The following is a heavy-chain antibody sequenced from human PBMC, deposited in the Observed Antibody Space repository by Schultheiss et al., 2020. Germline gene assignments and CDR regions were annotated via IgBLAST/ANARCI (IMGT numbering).Heavy chain of an antibody. Sequence: SETLSLTCTVSGGSISSYYWSWIRQPPGKGLEWIGYIYYSGSTNYNPSLKSRVTISVDTSKNQFSLKLSSVTAADTAVYYCARDHGYSSSPGCMDVWGQGTTVTVS. D-gene: IGHD6-6*01. V-gene: IGHV4-59*01. CDR3: ARDHGYSSSPGCMDV. J-gene: IGHJ6*02. CDR2: IYYSGST. CDR1: GGSISSYY.